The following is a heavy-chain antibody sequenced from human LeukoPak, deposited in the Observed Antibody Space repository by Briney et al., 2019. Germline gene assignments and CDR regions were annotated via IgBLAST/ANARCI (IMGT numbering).Heavy chain of an antibody. CDR2: FYSGGAT. D-gene: IGHD2-15*01. CDR3: TRGRGLDV. CDR1: GFIVSANY. J-gene: IGHJ6*02. V-gene: IGHV3-53*01. Sequence: GGSLRLSCAASGFIVSANYMSWVRQTPGKGLEWVSIFYSGGATFYVDSVKGRFTISRDNSKNMLYLQMNSLRAEDTAVYYCTRGRGLDVWGQGTTVTVSS.